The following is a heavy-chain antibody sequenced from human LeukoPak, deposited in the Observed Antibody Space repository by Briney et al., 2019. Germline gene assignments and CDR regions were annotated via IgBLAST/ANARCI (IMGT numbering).Heavy chain of an antibody. J-gene: IGHJ3*02. CDR1: GFTFSSYA. CDR3: AKGRAVVVTSSAFDI. CDR2: IWYDGSNN. V-gene: IGHV3-33*06. D-gene: IGHD3-22*01. Sequence: GKSLRLSWAASGFTFSSYAMHWVRQAPGKGLEWVAVIWYDGSNNYYADSVKGRITISRDNSKNTLYLQMTSLGAEDTAVYYCAKGRAVVVTSSAFDIWGQGTMVTVSS.